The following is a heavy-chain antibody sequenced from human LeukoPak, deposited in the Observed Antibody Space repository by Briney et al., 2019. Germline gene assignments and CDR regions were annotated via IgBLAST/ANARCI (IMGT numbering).Heavy chain of an antibody. CDR2: ISYDGSNK. D-gene: IGHD3-22*01. Sequence: GRSLRLSCAASGFTFSSYAMHWVRQAPGKGPEWEAVISYDGSNKYYADSVKGRLTISRHNPKNTLYLQMNSLRAEDTAVYYCAGGLDSSGSWFDPWGQGTLVTVSS. CDR3: AGGLDSSGSWFDP. V-gene: IGHV3-30*04. J-gene: IGHJ5*02. CDR1: GFTFSSYA.